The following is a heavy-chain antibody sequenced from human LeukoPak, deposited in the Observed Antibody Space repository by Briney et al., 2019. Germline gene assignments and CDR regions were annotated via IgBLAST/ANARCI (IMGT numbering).Heavy chain of an antibody. CDR1: GFTFSSYS. V-gene: IGHV3-48*04. J-gene: IGHJ6*02. D-gene: IGHD5-18*01. Sequence: GGSLRLSCAASGFTFSSYSMNWVRQAPGKGLEWVSYISSSSSTIYYADSVKGRFTISRDNAKNSLYLQMNSLRAEDTAVYYCARDVSDTAMVPPDYYGMDVWGQGTTVTVSS. CDR3: ARDVSDTAMVPPDYYGMDV. CDR2: ISSSSSTI.